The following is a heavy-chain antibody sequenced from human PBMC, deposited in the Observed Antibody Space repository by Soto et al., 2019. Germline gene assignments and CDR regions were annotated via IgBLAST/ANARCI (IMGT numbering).Heavy chain of an antibody. Sequence: SETLSLTCAVYGGSFSGYYWGWIRQPPGKGLEWIGEINHSGSTNYNPSLKSRVTISVDTSKNQFSLKLSSVTAADTAVYYCASGYSNYGNGMDVWGQGTTVTVSS. CDR1: GGSFSGYY. CDR3: ASGYSNYGNGMDV. J-gene: IGHJ6*02. D-gene: IGHD4-4*01. V-gene: IGHV4-34*01. CDR2: INHSGST.